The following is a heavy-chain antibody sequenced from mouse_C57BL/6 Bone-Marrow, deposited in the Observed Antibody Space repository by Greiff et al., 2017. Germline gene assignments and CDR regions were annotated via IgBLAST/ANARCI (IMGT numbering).Heavy chain of an antibody. V-gene: IGHV1-39*01. J-gene: IGHJ4*01. CDR3: ARGYEYDYAMDY. Sequence: VQLKQSGPELVKPGASVKISCKASGYSFTDYNMNWVKQSNGKSLEWIGVINPNYGTTSYNQKFKGKATLTVDQSSSTAYMQLNSLTSENSAVYFSARGYEYDYAMDYWGQETSVTVSS. D-gene: IGHD2-4*01. CDR2: INPNYGTT. CDR1: GYSFTDYN.